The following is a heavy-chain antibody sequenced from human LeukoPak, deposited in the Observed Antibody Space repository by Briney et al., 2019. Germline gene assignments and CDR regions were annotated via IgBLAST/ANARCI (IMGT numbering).Heavy chain of an antibody. CDR1: GFTFSSYA. CDR2: ISGSGINT. CDR3: AKVYGDYFYYYYGMDV. V-gene: IGHV3-23*01. Sequence: PGGSLRLPCAASGFTFSSYAMSWVRHAPGKGLEWVSGISGSGINTYYADSVKGRFTISRDNSKNTLHVQMNSLRAEDTAVYYCAKVYGDYFYYYYGMDVWGQGTTVTVSS. D-gene: IGHD4-17*01. J-gene: IGHJ6*02.